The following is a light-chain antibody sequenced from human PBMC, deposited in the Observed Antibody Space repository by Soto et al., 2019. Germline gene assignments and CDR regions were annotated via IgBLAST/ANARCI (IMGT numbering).Light chain of an antibody. CDR3: QQGFSTPFT. V-gene: IGKV1-39*01. CDR2: AAS. Sequence: DIQMTQSPSSLSAFVGDRVTLTCRASQGISNQLNWYQLRPGKAPTLLIYAASSLQTGVSSRFSVSGSGTVFTLTISSLEPEDFAIYYCQQGFSTPFTFGRGTRMEIK. CDR1: QGISNQ. J-gene: IGKJ5*01.